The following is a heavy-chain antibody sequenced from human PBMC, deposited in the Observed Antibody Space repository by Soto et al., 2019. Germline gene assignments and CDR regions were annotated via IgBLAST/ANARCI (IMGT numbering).Heavy chain of an antibody. Sequence: GGSLRLSCAGSGGTLSNAWWSWVRETAGKGLEWVGRIKSKTDGGTTDYAAPVKGRFTISRDDSKNTLYLQMNSLKTEDTAAYYCTTQGGGDYPSVWFDPWGQGTLVTGSS. D-gene: IGHD4-17*01. J-gene: IGHJ5*02. CDR3: TTQGGGDYPSVWFDP. CDR1: GGTLSNAW. CDR2: IKSKTDGGTT. V-gene: IGHV3-15*01.